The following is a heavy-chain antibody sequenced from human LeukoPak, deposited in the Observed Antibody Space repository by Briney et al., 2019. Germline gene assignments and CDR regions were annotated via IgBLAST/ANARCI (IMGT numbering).Heavy chain of an antibody. CDR3: ARGRTWIQLWSHFDY. V-gene: IGHV3-7*01. J-gene: IGHJ4*02. Sequence: GGSLRLSCAASGFTFSSDWMSWVRQAPGKGLEWVANIKQDGSEKYYVDSVKGRFTISRGDAKNSLYLQMNSLRAEDTAVYYCARGRTWIQLWSHFDYWGQGTLVTVSS. CDR2: IKQDGSEK. D-gene: IGHD5-18*01. CDR1: GFTFSSDW.